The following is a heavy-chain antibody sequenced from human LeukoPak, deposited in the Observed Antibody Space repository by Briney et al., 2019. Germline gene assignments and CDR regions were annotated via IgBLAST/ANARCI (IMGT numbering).Heavy chain of an antibody. CDR3: AKDPLWFGELSWAFDY. CDR1: GFTLSSYA. Sequence: PGGSLRLSCAASGFTLSSYAMSGVRQAPGEGLEWVSAIRGSGCSTYYAESVKGRFTISRDSSKHTLYLKMNSLRAEDTAVYYCAKDPLWFGELSWAFDYWGQRTLVTVSS. D-gene: IGHD3-10*01. CDR2: IRGSGCST. V-gene: IGHV3-23*01. J-gene: IGHJ4*02.